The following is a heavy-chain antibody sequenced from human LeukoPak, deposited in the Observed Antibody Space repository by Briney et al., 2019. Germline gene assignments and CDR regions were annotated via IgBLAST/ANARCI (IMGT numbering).Heavy chain of an antibody. V-gene: IGHV1-2*02. Sequence: GASVKVSCKASGYTFTGYYMHWVRQAPGQGLEWMGWINPNSGGTNYAQKFQGRVTMTRDTSISTAYMELSRLRSDDTAVYYCARSGHRSSGYLGYWGQGTLVTVSS. CDR3: ARSGHRSSGYLGY. J-gene: IGHJ4*02. CDR2: INPNSGGT. D-gene: IGHD3-22*01. CDR1: GYTFTGYY.